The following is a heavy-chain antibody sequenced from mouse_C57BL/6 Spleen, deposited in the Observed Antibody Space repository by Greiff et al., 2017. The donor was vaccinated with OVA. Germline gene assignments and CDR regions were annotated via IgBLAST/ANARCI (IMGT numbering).Heavy chain of an antibody. Sequence: LQESGAELVRPGASVKMSCKASGYTFTSYNMHWVKQTPRQGLEWIGAIYPGNGDTSYNQKFKGKATLTVDKSSSTAYMQLSSLTSEDSAVYFGARNYGSSYDWFAYWGQGTLVTVSA. D-gene: IGHD1-1*01. CDR1: GYTFTSYN. CDR2: IYPGNGDT. CDR3: ARNYGSSYDWFAY. J-gene: IGHJ3*01. V-gene: IGHV1-12*01.